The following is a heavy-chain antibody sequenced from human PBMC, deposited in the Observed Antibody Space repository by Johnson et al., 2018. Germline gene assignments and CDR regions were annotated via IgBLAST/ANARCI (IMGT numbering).Heavy chain of an antibody. CDR3: ARGAGYPSEYFQH. Sequence: QVQLQQWGAGLLKPSETLSLTCAVYGGSFSGYYWSWIRQSPGKGLEWIGYVHYSGSTNYNPSLKSRVTISVGTSKDQFSLKVNSVTAADTAVYYCARGAGYPSEYFQHWGQGTLVTVSS. D-gene: IGHD3-16*02. CDR2: VHYSGST. J-gene: IGHJ1*01. V-gene: IGHV4-34*11. CDR1: GGSFSGYY.